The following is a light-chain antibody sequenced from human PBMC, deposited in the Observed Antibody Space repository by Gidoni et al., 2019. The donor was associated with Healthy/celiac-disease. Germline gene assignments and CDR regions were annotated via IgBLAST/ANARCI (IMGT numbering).Light chain of an antibody. CDR3: SSYAGSNNLRV. Sequence: QSALTQPPSASGSPGQSVTISCTGTSSDVGGYNYVSWYQQHPGKAPKLMIYEVSKRPSGVPDRFFGSKSGNTASLTVSGLQAEDEAEYYCSSYAGSNNLRVFGTGTKVTVL. J-gene: IGLJ1*01. CDR2: EVS. CDR1: SSDVGGYNY. V-gene: IGLV2-8*01.